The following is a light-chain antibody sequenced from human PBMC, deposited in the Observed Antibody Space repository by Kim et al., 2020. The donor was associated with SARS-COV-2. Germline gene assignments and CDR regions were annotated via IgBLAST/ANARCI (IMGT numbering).Light chain of an antibody. CDR2: WAS. Sequence: TIDCKSSKSVLYNSNNKNYLAWYQQKPRQPPKRLISWASSRESGVPDRFSGSGSGTDFTLTISSLQAEDVAVYYCQQYYNNYPVTFGQGTRLEIK. V-gene: IGKV4-1*01. CDR3: QQYYNNYPVT. J-gene: IGKJ5*01. CDR1: KSVLYNSNNKNY.